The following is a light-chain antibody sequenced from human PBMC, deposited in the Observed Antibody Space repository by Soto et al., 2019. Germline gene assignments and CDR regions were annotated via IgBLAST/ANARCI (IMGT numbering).Light chain of an antibody. Sequence: QSVLTQPPSASGTPGQRVTISCSGSSPNIGSNIVNWYQQLPGTAPKLLIYSNSQRPSGVPDRFSGSKSGTSASLAIRGLQSDDEADYYCAAWDDSLNGYVFGNGTKVTVL. CDR3: AAWDDSLNGYV. V-gene: IGLV1-44*01. CDR2: SNS. CDR1: SPNIGSNI. J-gene: IGLJ1*01.